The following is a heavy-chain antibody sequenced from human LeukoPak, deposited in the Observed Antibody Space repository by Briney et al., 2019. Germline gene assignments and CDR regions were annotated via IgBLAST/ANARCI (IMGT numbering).Heavy chain of an antibody. CDR2: ISTSGESA. CDR3: AKDRGSGYHYFDY. Sequence: GGPLRLSCPVSGFTFSSYAMSWVRQAPGRGLEWVSVISTSGESAYYADSVKGRFTISRDSSKNTLYLQMNSLRAEDTAVYYCAKDRGSGYHYFDYWGQGTLVTVSS. J-gene: IGHJ4*02. CDR1: GFTFSSYA. D-gene: IGHD3-22*01. V-gene: IGHV3-23*01.